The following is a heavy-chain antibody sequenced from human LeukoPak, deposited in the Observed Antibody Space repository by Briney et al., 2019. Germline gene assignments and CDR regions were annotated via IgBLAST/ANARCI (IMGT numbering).Heavy chain of an antibody. Sequence: SETLSLTCSVSGGSISSHYWSWIRQPPVNGLEWIGNIYYSGSTKYNPSLKSRVPISVDTSKNQFSLKLSSVTAADTAVYYCARGGTTVTPGLLWFDPWGQGTLVTVSS. J-gene: IGHJ5*02. V-gene: IGHV4-59*11. D-gene: IGHD4-17*01. CDR1: GGSISSHY. CDR3: ARGGTTVTPGLLWFDP. CDR2: IYYSGST.